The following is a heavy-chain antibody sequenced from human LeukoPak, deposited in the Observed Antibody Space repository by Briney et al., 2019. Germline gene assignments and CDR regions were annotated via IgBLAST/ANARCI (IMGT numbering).Heavy chain of an antibody. D-gene: IGHD2-2*01. CDR1: GGSISSDY. J-gene: IGHJ4*02. Sequence: SETLSLTCIVSGGSISSDYWSWIRQSPGKGLEWSGYIYYSGSTNDNTSLKSRVNISVDTTKNQFSLKLTSVTAADTGVYYCARHRYQLHGFDYWGQGTLVTVSS. CDR2: IYYSGST. V-gene: IGHV4-59*08. CDR3: ARHRYQLHGFDY.